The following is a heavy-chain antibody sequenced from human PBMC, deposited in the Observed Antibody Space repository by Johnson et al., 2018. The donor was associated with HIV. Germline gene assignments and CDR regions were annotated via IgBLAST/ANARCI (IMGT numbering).Heavy chain of an antibody. CDR1: GFTFSSYA. D-gene: IGHD5-18*01. CDR3: ARDQRGGYSYGDAFDF. V-gene: IGHV3-30*04. J-gene: IGHJ3*01. Sequence: QMQLVESGGGVVQPGRSLRLSCAASGFTFSSYAMHWVRQAPGKGLEWVAVISYDGSNKYYADSVKGRFTISRDNSKNSLYLQMNTLRAEDTAVYYCARDQRGGYSYGDAFDFWGQGTVVSVST. CDR2: ISYDGSNK.